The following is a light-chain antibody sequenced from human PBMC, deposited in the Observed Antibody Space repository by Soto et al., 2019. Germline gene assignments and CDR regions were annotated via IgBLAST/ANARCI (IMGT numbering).Light chain of an antibody. J-gene: IGLJ1*01. CDR2: GNS. Sequence: QSVLTQPPSVSGAPGQRVTISCTGSSSNIGAGYDAHWYQHLPGTAPKLLIYGNSNRPSGVPDRFSGSKSGTSASLAITGLQAEDEADYYCQSYDSSLSIYLFGSGTKVTVL. CDR3: QSYDSSLSIYL. V-gene: IGLV1-40*01. CDR1: SSNIGAGYD.